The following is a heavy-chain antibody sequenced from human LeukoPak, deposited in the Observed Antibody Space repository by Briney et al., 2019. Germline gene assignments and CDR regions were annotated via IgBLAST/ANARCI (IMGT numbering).Heavy chain of an antibody. CDR2: ISWNSGSI. CDR1: GLTFDDYA. Sequence: GRSLRLSCAASGLTFDDYAMHWVRHAPGKGLEWVSGISWNSGSIGYADSVKGRFTISRDNAKNSLYLQMNSLRAEDTALYYCAKDKRGYSYGCLDYWGQGTLVTVSS. D-gene: IGHD5-18*01. V-gene: IGHV3-9*01. J-gene: IGHJ4*02. CDR3: AKDKRGYSYGCLDY.